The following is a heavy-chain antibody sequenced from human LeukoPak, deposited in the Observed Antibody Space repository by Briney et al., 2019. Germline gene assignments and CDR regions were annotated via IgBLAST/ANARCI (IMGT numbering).Heavy chain of an antibody. CDR2: IYYSGST. CDR3: ARALNDDFWSGTYNWFDP. D-gene: IGHD3-3*01. V-gene: IGHV4-61*01. CDR1: GGSVSSGSYY. J-gene: IGHJ5*02. Sequence: PSETLSLTCTVSGGSVSSGSYYWSWIRQPPGKGLEWIGYIYYSGSTNYNPSLKSRVTISVDTSKNQFSLKLSSVTAADTAVYYCARALNDDFWSGTYNWFDPWGQGTLVTVSS.